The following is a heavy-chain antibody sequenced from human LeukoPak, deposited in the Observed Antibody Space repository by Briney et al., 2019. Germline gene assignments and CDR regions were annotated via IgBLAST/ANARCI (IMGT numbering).Heavy chain of an antibody. CDR2: ITQDESER. CDR3: ARLSAYYYGSYFYYYMDV. CDR1: GFSFSSYW. D-gene: IGHD3-10*01. J-gene: IGHJ6*03. V-gene: IGHV3-7*01. Sequence: GGSLRLSCEASGFSFSSYWMSWVRHPPGKGPEWVANITQDESERYSADSVKGRFTISRDNAKNSVYLHMSSLRPEDTALYYRARLSAYYYGSYFYYYMDVWGKGTTVTVSS.